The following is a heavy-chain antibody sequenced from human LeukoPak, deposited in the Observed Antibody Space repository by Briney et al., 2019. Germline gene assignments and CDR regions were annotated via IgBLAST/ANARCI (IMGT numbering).Heavy chain of an antibody. V-gene: IGHV4-59*08. D-gene: IGHD2-2*02. CDR1: GGSISSYY. J-gene: IGHJ4*02. CDR3: ARHIRYISSFDY. CDR2: IYYSGST. Sequence: SETLSLTCTVSGGSISSYYWSWIRQPPGKGLEWIGYIYYSGSTNYNPSLKSRVTISVDTSKNQFSLKLSSVTAADTAVYYCARHIRYISSFDYWGQGTLVTVSS.